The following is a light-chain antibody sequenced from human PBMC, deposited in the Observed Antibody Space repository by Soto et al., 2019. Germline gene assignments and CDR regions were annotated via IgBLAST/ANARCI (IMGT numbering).Light chain of an antibody. V-gene: IGKV3-15*01. J-gene: IGKJ2*01. CDR3: QQYNNLPYT. CDR1: QSVNSH. CDR2: AAS. Sequence: ERVMTQSPATLSVSPGERATLSCRADQSVNSHLAWYQHKPGQAPRLLIYAASARPKGVPSRFYGSGSGTEFTLTISSLLSEDFAVYYCQQYNNLPYTFGQGTKLEMK.